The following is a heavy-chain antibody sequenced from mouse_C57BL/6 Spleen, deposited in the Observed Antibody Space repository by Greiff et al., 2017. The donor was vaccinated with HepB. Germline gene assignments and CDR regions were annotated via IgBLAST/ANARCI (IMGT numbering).Heavy chain of an antibody. Sequence: QVQLQQPGAELVKPGASVKLSCKASGYTFTSYWMHWVKQRPGQGLEWIGMIHPNSGSTNYNEKFKSKATLTVDKSSSTAYMQLSSLTSEDSAVYYCAREGYGSSYGYFDVWGTGTTVTGSS. V-gene: IGHV1-64*01. CDR1: GYTFTSYW. J-gene: IGHJ1*03. CDR2: IHPNSGST. D-gene: IGHD1-1*01. CDR3: AREGYGSSYGYFDV.